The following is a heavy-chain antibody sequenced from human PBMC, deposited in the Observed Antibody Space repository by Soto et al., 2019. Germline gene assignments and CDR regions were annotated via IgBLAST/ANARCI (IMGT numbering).Heavy chain of an antibody. V-gene: IGHV3-7*01. Sequence: GGSLRLSCAASGFTFSTYWMNWVRQAPGKGLEWVANINQDGSEKYYVDSVKGRFTISRDNAKNSLYLQMNSLRAEDTAVYYCARPGYYYYYMDVWGKGTTVTVSS. J-gene: IGHJ6*03. CDR2: INQDGSEK. CDR3: ARPGYYYYYMDV. CDR1: GFTFSTYW.